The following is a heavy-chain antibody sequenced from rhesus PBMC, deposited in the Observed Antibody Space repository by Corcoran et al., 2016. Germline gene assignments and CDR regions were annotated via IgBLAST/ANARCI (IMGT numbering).Heavy chain of an antibody. CDR2: ISPYNGNK. Sequence: QVQLVQSGAEIKQPGASVKLSCKASGYTFTNYYMHWVRQAPGQGLEWIGLISPYNGNKSFAQNFQGRVTITTDTSTSTGYMELSSLRSEDTAVYYCTRASGWELQRGFDYWGQGVLVTVSS. J-gene: IGHJ4*01. D-gene: IGHD1-44*02. CDR3: TRASGWELQRGFDY. V-gene: IGHV1-1*01. CDR1: GYTFTNYY.